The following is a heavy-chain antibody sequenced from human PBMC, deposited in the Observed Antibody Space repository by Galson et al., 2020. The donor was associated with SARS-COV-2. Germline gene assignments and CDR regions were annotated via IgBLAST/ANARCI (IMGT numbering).Heavy chain of an antibody. V-gene: IGHV4-39*01. CDR1: GGSISSSSSY. CDR2: IYYSGST. D-gene: IGHD5-18*01. CDR3: TRGISTAMATGF. J-gene: IGHJ4*02. Sequence: SETLSLTCTVSGGSISSSSSYWGWVRQPPGKGLEWIGSIYYSGSTYYNPSLRSRVTISVDTSKNQISLKLSSVTATDTAVYYCTRGISTAMATGFWGQGTLVTVSS.